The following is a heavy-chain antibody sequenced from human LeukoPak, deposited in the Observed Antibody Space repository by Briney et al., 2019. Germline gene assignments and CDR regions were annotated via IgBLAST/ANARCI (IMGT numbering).Heavy chain of an antibody. CDR2: ISGSGGNT. CDR3: AKAYYYDSSGYNEFFDY. V-gene: IGHV3-23*01. D-gene: IGHD3-22*01. CDR1: GFTFSSYA. J-gene: IGHJ4*02. Sequence: GALRLSYAASGFTFSSYAMSWVRQAPGKGLEWVSAISGSGGNTYYADSVKGRFTISRDNSKNTLYLQMNSLRAEDTAVYYCAKAYYYDSSGYNEFFDYWGQGTLVTVSS.